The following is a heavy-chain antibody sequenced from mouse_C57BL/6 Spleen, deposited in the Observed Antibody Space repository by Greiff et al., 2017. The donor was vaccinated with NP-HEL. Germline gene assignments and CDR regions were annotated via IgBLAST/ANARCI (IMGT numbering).Heavy chain of an antibody. D-gene: IGHD3-2*02. CDR3: ARARSGGYYYARDY. Sequence: QVHVKQPGTELVKPGASVKLSCKASGYTFTSYWMHWVKQRPGQGLEWIGNINPSNGGTNYNEKFKSKATLTVDKSSSTAYMQLSSLTSEDSAVYYCARARSGGYYYARDYWGQGTSVTVSS. CDR2: INPSNGGT. J-gene: IGHJ4*01. V-gene: IGHV1-53*01. CDR1: GYTFTSYW.